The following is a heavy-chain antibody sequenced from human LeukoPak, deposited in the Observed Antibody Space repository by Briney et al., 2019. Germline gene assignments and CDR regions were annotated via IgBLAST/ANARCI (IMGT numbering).Heavy chain of an antibody. Sequence: PSETLSLTCTVSGGSISSYYWSWIRQPPGKGLEWIGYIYYSGSTNYNPSLKSPVTISVDTSKNQFSLKLSSVTAADTAVYYCARHGGVVPAARNWFDPWGQGTLVTVSS. CDR2: IYYSGST. D-gene: IGHD2-2*01. V-gene: IGHV4-59*08. CDR1: GGSISSYY. J-gene: IGHJ5*02. CDR3: ARHGGVVPAARNWFDP.